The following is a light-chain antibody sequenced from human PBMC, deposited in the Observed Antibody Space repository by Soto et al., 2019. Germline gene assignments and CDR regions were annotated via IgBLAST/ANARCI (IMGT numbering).Light chain of an antibody. CDR3: SSYTSRNTRV. CDR2: QVS. CDR1: SSDVGGYNY. V-gene: IGLV2-14*01. J-gene: IGLJ3*02. Sequence: QSALTQPASVSGSPGQSITISCTGTSSDVGGYNYVSWYQHHPGKAPKLMIYQVSNRPSGVSNRFSGSKSGNTASLTISGLQAEDEDDYYCSSYTSRNTRVFGGGTKLTVL.